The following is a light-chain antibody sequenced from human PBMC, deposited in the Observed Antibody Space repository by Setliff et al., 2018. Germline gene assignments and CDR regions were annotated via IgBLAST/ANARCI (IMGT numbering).Light chain of an antibody. CDR1: NNDVGAYNY. V-gene: IGLV2-23*01. CDR2: DAS. CDR3: CSYAGGSTYV. Sequence: LTQPASVSGSPGQSVTISCTGTNNDVGAYNYVSWYQQHPGKAPKFMIYDASKRSSGASDRFSGSKSGNTASLTISGLQAEDEADYYCCSYAGGSTYVFGTGTKVTVL. J-gene: IGLJ1*01.